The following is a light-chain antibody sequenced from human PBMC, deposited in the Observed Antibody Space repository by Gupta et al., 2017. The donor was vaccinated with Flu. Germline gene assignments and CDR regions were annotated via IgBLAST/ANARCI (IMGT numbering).Light chain of an antibody. CDR1: SSDIGGYNY. J-gene: IGLJ3*02. CDR3: SSFASGNTLGIV. V-gene: IGLV2-14*01. Sequence: QSALTQPAPVSGSPGQSITISCTGTSSDIGGYNYVSWFQQYPGKAPKVIIFEVTNRPSGISNRFSGSKSGNTASLTISGLQTEDEANYYCSSFASGNTLGIVFGGGTKLTVL. CDR2: EVT.